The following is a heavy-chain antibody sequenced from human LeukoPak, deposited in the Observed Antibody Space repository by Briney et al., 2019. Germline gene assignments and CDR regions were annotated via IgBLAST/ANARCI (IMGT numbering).Heavy chain of an antibody. J-gene: IGHJ2*01. CDR1: GGSFSGYY. D-gene: IGHD6-13*01. CDR2: INHSGST. CDR3: ATTVAAADYWYFDL. Sequence: PPETLSLTCAVYGGSFSGYYWSWIRQPPGKGLEWIGEINHSGSTNYNPSLKSRVTISVDTSKNQFSLKLSSVTAADTAVYYCATTVAAADYWYFDLWGRGTLVTVSS. V-gene: IGHV4-34*01.